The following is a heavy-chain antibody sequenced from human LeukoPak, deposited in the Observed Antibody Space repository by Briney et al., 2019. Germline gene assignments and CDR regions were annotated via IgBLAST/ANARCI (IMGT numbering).Heavy chain of an antibody. CDR3: TRDASGDTNSGPRMDV. CDR1: AFTFSGYY. D-gene: IGHD1-26*01. CDR2: ISGSSGNT. J-gene: IGHJ6*02. Sequence: GGSLRLSCEASAFTFSGYYMSWIRQAPGKGLEWLSYISGSSGNTDYADSVKGRFTISRDNARNSLYLQMSSLRAEDTAVYYCTRDASGDTNSGPRMDVWGQGTTVTVSS. V-gene: IGHV3-11*05.